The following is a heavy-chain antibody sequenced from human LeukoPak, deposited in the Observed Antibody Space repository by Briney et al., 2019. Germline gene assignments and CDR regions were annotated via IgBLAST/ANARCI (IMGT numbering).Heavy chain of an antibody. Sequence: PSQTLSLTCTVSGGSISSSSYYSGWIRQPPGKGLEWIGRIYYSGSTYYHPSLKRRVTISVDTSKNQFSLKLSSVTAADTAVYYCASLAAAASSGDDAFDIWGQGTMVTVSS. CDR2: IYYSGST. D-gene: IGHD6-13*01. CDR1: GGSISSSSYY. J-gene: IGHJ3*02. CDR3: ASLAAAASSGDDAFDI. V-gene: IGHV4-39*01.